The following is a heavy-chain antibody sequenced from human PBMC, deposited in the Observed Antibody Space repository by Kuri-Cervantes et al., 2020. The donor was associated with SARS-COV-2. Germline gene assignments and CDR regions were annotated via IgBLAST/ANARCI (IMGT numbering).Heavy chain of an antibody. J-gene: IGHJ6*03. CDR2: IRYDGSNK. V-gene: IGHV3-30*02. Sequence: GGSLRLSCAASGFTFSSYGMHWVRQAPGKGLEWVAFIRYDGSNKNYADSVKGRFTISRDNAKNSLYLQMNSLKTEDTAVYYCTTGCSSTSCYRGVGYYYMDVWGKGTTVTVSS. CDR1: GFTFSSYG. CDR3: TTGCSSTSCYRGVGYYYMDV. D-gene: IGHD2-2*02.